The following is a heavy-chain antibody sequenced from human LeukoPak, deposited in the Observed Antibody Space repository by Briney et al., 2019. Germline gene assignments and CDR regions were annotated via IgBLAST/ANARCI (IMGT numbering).Heavy chain of an antibody. J-gene: IGHJ4*02. CDR3: AREAKTSNWNSEPYLDY. V-gene: IGHV1-69*08. Sequence: SVKVSCKASGGTFSSYSFTWVRQAPGQGLEWMGRIDPMFNTANYAQDFQGRVTITADKSTSTAYMELITLRSEDTAVYYCAREAKTSNWNSEPYLDYWGQGTLITVSS. CDR2: IDPMFNTA. D-gene: IGHD1-20*01. CDR1: GGTFSSYS.